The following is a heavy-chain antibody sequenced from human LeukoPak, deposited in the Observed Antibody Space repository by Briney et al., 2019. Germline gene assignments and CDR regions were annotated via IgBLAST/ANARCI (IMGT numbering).Heavy chain of an antibody. D-gene: IGHD3-16*02. V-gene: IGHV3-23*01. Sequence: GGSLRLSCADSDFSFQSFPMIWVRQAPGKGLEWVSVIGTDVRNIHYADSLKGRFTISRDNSKKTLYIQMTSLRAEDTALYFCANYQQRPPAMDFWGQGTTVTVSS. J-gene: IGHJ6*02. CDR1: DFSFQSFP. CDR3: ANYQQRPPAMDF. CDR2: IGTDVRNI.